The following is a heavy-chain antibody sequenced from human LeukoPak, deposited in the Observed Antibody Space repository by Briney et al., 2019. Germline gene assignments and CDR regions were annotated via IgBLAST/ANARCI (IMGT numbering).Heavy chain of an antibody. J-gene: IGHJ5*02. CDR2: ISAYNGNT. V-gene: IGHV1-18*01. CDR3: ARHQMATIPMNWFDP. CDR1: GYTFSSYG. D-gene: IGHD5-24*01. Sequence: ASVKVSCKASGYTFSSYGVNWVRQAPGQGLEWMGWISAYNGNTNFAQKFQGRVTMTTDTSTSTTYIELRSLRSDDTAVYYCARHQMATIPMNWFDPWGQGTLVTVSS.